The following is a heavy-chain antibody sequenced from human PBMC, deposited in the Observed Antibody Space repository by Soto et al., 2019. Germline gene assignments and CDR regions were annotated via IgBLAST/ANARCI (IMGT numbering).Heavy chain of an antibody. V-gene: IGHV4-59*01. J-gene: IGHJ5*02. CDR3: ARGRSSSSGWYGAYWFDP. CDR2: IYYSGST. D-gene: IGHD6-19*01. CDR1: GGSISSYY. Sequence: PSETLSLTCTVSGGSISSYYWSWIRQPPGKGLEWIGYIYYSGSTNYNPSLKSRVTISVDTSKNQFSLKLSSVTAADTAVYYCARGRSSSSGWYGAYWFDPWGQGTLVTVSS.